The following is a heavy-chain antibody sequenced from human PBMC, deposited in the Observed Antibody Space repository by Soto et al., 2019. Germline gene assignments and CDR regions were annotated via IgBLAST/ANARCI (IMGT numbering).Heavy chain of an antibody. J-gene: IGHJ1*01. CDR1: GFTFSNYG. D-gene: IGHD3-10*01. Sequence: GGSLRLSCAASGFTFSNYGMHWVRQAPGKGLEWVAVIWYDGSYKYYADSVKGRFTISRDNSRTTLYLQMNSLRAEDTAIYYCAKAREVTLVRISLAQWGQGTLVTVSS. V-gene: IGHV3-33*06. CDR2: IWYDGSYK. CDR3: AKAREVTLVRISLAQ.